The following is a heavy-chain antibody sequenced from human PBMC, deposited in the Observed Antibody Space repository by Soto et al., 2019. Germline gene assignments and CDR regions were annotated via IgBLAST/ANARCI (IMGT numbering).Heavy chain of an antibody. CDR2: SNGSGST. CDR1: GGSFSGDF. CDR3: ASRMGSGRYYFEC. J-gene: IGHJ4*02. D-gene: IGHD3-10*01. V-gene: IGHV4-34*01. Sequence: SETLSRTCAVYGGSFSGDFWCWIRQSPGTGLVWNGESNGSGSTNYCRSLKSRITMSIDTSRNGFSLKLECGAAADTAVFYCASRMGSGRYYFECWGQGVVVTVSA.